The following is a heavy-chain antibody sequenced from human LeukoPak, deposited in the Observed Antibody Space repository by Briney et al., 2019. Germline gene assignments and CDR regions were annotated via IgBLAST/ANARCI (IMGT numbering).Heavy chain of an antibody. CDR3: AKDPSLYD. D-gene: IGHD2-8*01. Sequence: PGGSLRLSCAASGFTFSSYGMHWVRQAPGKGLEWVAVISYDGSNKYYADSVKGRFTISRDNSKNTLYLQMNSLRAEDTAVYYCAKDPSLYDWGQGTMVTVSS. V-gene: IGHV3-30*18. CDR2: ISYDGSNK. J-gene: IGHJ3*01. CDR1: GFTFSSYG.